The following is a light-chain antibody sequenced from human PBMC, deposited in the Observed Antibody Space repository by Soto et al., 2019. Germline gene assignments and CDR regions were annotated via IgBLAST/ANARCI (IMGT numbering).Light chain of an antibody. Sequence: EVVLTQSPGTVSLSPGERATLSCRASQSVTSNYLAWYQQKPGQAPRLLIYAASSRATGIPDRFSGSGSGTDFNLIISRLEPEDFAVYYCHQYGSSITWTFGQGTKVEIK. V-gene: IGKV3-20*01. CDR3: HQYGSSITWT. J-gene: IGKJ1*01. CDR1: QSVTSNY. CDR2: AAS.